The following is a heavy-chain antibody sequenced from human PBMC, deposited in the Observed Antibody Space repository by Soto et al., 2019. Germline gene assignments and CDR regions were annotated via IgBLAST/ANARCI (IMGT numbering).Heavy chain of an antibody. J-gene: IGHJ3*01. CDR2: VSYDGSNK. Sequence: QVQLVESGGGVVQPGRSLRLSCAASGFTFSSYGMHWVRQAPGKGLEWVAVVSYDGSNKYYADSVKGRFTISRDNSKNTLDLQMNSLRAEDPAVYYCAKDLRVAGTFDVWGQGTMVTVSS. CDR3: AKDLRVAGTFDV. D-gene: IGHD6-19*01. CDR1: GFTFSSYG. V-gene: IGHV3-30*18.